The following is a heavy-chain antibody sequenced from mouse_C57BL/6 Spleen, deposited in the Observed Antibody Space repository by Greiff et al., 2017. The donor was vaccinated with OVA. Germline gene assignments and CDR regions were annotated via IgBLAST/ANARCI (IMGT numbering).Heavy chain of an antibody. CDR2: IDPSDSET. V-gene: IGHV1-52*01. CDR3: ARPYYSNYAWFAY. Sequence: VQLQQSGAELVRPGSSVKLSCKASGYTFTSYWMHWVKQRPIQGLEWIGNIDPSDSETHYNQKFKDKATLTVDKSSSTAYMQLSSLTSEDSAVYYCARPYYSNYAWFAYWAQGTLVTVSA. CDR1: GYTFTSYW. D-gene: IGHD2-5*01. J-gene: IGHJ3*01.